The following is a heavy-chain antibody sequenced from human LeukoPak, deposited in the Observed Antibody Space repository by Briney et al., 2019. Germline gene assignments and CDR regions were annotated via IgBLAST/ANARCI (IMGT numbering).Heavy chain of an antibody. Sequence: SVKVSCKASGGTFSSYAISWVRQAPGQGLEWMGRIIPILGIANYAQKFQGRVTITADKSTSTAYMELSSLRSEDTAVYYCARGSFFGEAPSDYWGQGTLVTVSS. CDR3: ARGSFFGEAPSDY. D-gene: IGHD3-10*01. J-gene: IGHJ4*02. V-gene: IGHV1-69*04. CDR1: GGTFSSYA. CDR2: IIPILGIA.